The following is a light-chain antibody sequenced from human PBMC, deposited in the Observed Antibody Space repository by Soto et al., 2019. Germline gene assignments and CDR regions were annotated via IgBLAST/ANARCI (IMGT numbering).Light chain of an antibody. CDR3: KHYNTYPWT. V-gene: IGKV1-5*03. J-gene: IGKJ1*01. CDR1: QSISSW. Sequence: DIQMTQSPSSLSASVRDRVTITCRASQSISSWLAWYQQKPGKAPKLLIYKASSLESGVPSRFSGSESGTEFLLTISSRQPVHLATYYCKHYNTYPWTFGQGTKVETK. CDR2: KAS.